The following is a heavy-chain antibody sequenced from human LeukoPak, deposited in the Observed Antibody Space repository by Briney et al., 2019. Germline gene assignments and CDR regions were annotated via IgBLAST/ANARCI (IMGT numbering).Heavy chain of an antibody. CDR3: TTLGGDNWFDWYFDL. CDR2: IRGKIDGGTT. D-gene: IGHD1-1*01. CDR1: GLRFSNAW. J-gene: IGHJ2*01. V-gene: IGHV3-15*01. Sequence: GGSVRLLCAAWGLRFSNAWMLWLRQSPGKGREWVGRIRGKIDGGTTDYAAPVKGRSSISTNESENTPYLHLTSLKSEDAGVYYCTTLGGDNWFDWYFDLSGRGTLVTVSS.